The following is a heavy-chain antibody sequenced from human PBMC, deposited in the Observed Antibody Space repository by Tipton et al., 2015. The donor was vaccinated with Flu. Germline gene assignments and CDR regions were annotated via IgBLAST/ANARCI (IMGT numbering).Heavy chain of an antibody. CDR1: GGSISGDDYY. D-gene: IGHD3-16*01. Sequence: LRLSCTVSGGSISGDDYYWGWIRQPPGKGLEWIGSIYYSGRTYYNPSLKSRVTISVDTSNNQFSLKLSSVTAADTAVYYCASPLLGGGAGYDAFDIWGQGTMVTVSS. CDR2: IYYSGRT. V-gene: IGHV4-39*07. J-gene: IGHJ3*02. CDR3: ASPLLGGGAGYDAFDI.